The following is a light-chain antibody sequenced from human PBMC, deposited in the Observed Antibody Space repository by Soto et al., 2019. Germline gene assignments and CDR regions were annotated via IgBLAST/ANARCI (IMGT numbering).Light chain of an antibody. V-gene: IGKV3-20*01. CDR1: QSVSSSY. Sequence: EIVLTQPPATLSLSPGERATLSCRASQSVSSSYLAWYQQKPGQAPRLLIYGASSRATGIPDRFSGSGSGTDFTLTISRLEPEDFAVYYCQQYGSSPPAWTFGQGTKVDIK. CDR2: GAS. CDR3: QQYGSSPPAWT. J-gene: IGKJ1*01.